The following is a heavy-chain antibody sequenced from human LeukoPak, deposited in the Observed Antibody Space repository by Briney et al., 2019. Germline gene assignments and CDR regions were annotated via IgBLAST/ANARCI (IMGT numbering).Heavy chain of an antibody. CDR2: MNPNSGNT. J-gene: IGHJ3*02. CDR1: GYTFTSYD. CDR3: ARTHKVWGAQGAFDI. D-gene: IGHD3-10*01. V-gene: IGHV1-8*03. Sequence: GASVKVSCKASGYTFTSYDINWVRQATGQGLEWMGWMNPNSGNTGYAQKFQGRVTIPRNTSISTAYMELSSLRSEDTAVYYCARTHKVWGAQGAFDIWGQGTMVTVSS.